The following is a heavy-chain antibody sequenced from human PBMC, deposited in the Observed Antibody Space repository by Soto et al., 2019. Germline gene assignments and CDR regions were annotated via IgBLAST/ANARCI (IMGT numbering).Heavy chain of an antibody. CDR1: GGYISSSNW. CDR3: ARHRGYYDSSGYYYSYYYYYGMDV. D-gene: IGHD3-22*01. V-gene: IGHV4-4*02. Sequence: PXVALCLTCAGSGGYISSSNWWSCLRQPPGKGLGGIGEIYHSGSTNYNPSLKSRVTISVDKSKNQFSLKLSSVTAADTAMYYCARHRGYYDSSGYYYSYYYYYGMDVWGQATTVTVSS. CDR2: IYHSGST. J-gene: IGHJ6*02.